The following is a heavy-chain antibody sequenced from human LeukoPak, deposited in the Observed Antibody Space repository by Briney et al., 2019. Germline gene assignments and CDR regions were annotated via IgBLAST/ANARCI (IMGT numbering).Heavy chain of an antibody. J-gene: IGHJ4*02. D-gene: IGHD1-26*01. CDR3: AKMCGPGASGYFDY. Sequence: GGSLRLSCAASGFTFDDYAMHWVRQAPGKGLEWVSLISWDGGSTYYADSVKGRFTISRDNSKNSLYLQMNSLRAEDTALYYCAKMCGPGASGYFDYWGQGTLVTVSS. CDR2: ISWDGGST. V-gene: IGHV3-43D*04. CDR1: GFTFDDYA.